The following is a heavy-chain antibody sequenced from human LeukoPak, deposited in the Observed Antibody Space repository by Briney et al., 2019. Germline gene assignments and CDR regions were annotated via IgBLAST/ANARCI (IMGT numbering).Heavy chain of an antibody. CDR2: IYNGRNT. D-gene: IGHD6-19*01. J-gene: IGHJ4*02. Sequence: SETLSLTCSASGASTSSRYWSWIRQSPGGTLEWIGHIYNGRNTKYNPSLTSRVTISVDTSKNQFSLSLTSVTAADTAIYYCAQTTGWPGFDFWGPGALVTVSS. CDR1: GASTSSRY. CDR3: AQTTGWPGFDF. V-gene: IGHV4-59*08.